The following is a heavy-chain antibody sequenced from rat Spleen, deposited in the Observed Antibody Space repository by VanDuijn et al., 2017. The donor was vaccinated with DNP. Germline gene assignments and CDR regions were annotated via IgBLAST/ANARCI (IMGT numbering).Heavy chain of an antibody. CDR3: ARRYYGYTYFDY. CDR2: ISTGGGNT. V-gene: IGHV5-25*01. CDR1: GFTFSHYY. Sequence: EVQLVESGGGLVQPGRSMKLSCAASGFTFSHYYMAWVRQAPTKGLEWVASISTGGGNTYYRDSVKGRFTISRDNAKSTLYLQMDSLRSEDTATYYCARRYYGYTYFDYWGQGVTVTVSS. J-gene: IGHJ2*01. D-gene: IGHD1-6*01.